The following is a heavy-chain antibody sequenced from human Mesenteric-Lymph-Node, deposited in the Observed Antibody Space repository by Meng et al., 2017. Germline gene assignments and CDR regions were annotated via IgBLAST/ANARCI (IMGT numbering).Heavy chain of an antibody. J-gene: IGHJ5*02. CDR2: ISYSGST. CDR1: GGSGSSGSYY. D-gene: IGHD1/OR15-1a*01. CDR3: ARDGTINLRGGWFDP. V-gene: IGHV4-61*01. Sequence: VPLPESGPGLVTPSEPLSPTCTVSGGSGSSGSYYWSWIRQPPGKGLEWIGFISYSGSTNYNPSLKSRVTISVDTSKNQFSLKLSSVTAADTAVYHCARDGTINLRGGWFDPWGQGTLVTVSS.